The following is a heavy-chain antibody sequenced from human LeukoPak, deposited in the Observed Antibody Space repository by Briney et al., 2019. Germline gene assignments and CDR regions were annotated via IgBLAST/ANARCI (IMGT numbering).Heavy chain of an antibody. Sequence: GSLRLSCAASGFTLSDYYMSWIRQPPGKGLEWIGSIYYSGSTYYNPSLKSRVTISVDTSKNQFSLKLSSVTAADTAVYYCARHLTSGYCSSTSCSPAYGSGSYLDYWGQGTLVTVSS. V-gene: IGHV4-39*01. CDR1: GFTLSDYY. D-gene: IGHD2-2*01. CDR2: IYYSGST. CDR3: ARHLTSGYCSSTSCSPAYGSGSYLDY. J-gene: IGHJ4*02.